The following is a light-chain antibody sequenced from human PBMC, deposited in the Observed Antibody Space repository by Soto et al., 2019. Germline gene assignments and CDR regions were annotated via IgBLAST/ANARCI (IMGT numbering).Light chain of an antibody. J-gene: IGLJ1*01. CDR2: EGS. CDR1: SSDVGSYNL. V-gene: IGLV2-23*01. Sequence: QSALTQPASVSGSPGQSITISCTGTSSDVGSYNLVSWYQQHPGKAPKLMIYEGSKRPSGVSNHFSGSKSGNTASLTISGLQDEDEADYYCCSYAGSSTFYVFGTGTKVTVL. CDR3: CSYAGSSTFYV.